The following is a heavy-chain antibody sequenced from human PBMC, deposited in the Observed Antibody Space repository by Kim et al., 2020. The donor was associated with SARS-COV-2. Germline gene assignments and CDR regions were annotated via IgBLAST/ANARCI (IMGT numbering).Heavy chain of an antibody. CDR3: ASPLYSSSWTNYYYGMDV. D-gene: IGHD6-13*01. V-gene: IGHV3-11*01. Sequence: GGSLRLSCAASGFTFSDYYMSWIRQAPGKGLEWVSYISSSGSTIYYADSVKGRFTISRDNAKNSLYLQMNSLRAEDTAVYYCASPLYSSSWTNYYYGMDVWGQGTTVTVSS. J-gene: IGHJ6*02. CDR1: GFTFSDYY. CDR2: ISSSGSTI.